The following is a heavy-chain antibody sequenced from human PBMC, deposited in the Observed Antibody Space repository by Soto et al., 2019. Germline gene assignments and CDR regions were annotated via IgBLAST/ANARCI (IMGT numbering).Heavy chain of an antibody. V-gene: IGHV5-10-1*01. CDR3: ARIESIARNWFDP. J-gene: IGHJ5*02. CDR2: IDPVDSYA. D-gene: IGHD6-13*01. CDR1: GFSFTNYW. Sequence: ESLTISCKGSGFSFTNYWISWVRQMPGQGLAWMGNIDPVDSYANYSPSFQGHVTFSVDTSISPAYLQWSSLKASDTAMYFCARIESIARNWFDPWGQGTLVTVSS.